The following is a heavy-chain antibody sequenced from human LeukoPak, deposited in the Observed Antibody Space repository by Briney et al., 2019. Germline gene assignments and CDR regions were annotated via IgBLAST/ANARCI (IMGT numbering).Heavy chain of an antibody. Sequence: GGSLRLSCAASGFTFSSYGMSWVRQAPGKGLEWVSAISGTGVSTYYADSVKGRFTISRDNSKNTLYLQMKSLRAEDTAVYYCAKGKRSDWYAFADYWGQGALVTVSS. V-gene: IGHV3-23*01. D-gene: IGHD6-19*01. CDR3: AKGKRSDWYAFADY. CDR1: GFTFSSYG. CDR2: ISGTGVST. J-gene: IGHJ4*02.